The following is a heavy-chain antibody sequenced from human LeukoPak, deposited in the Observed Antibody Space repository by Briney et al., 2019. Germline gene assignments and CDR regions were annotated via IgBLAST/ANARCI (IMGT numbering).Heavy chain of an antibody. CDR2: IYYSGST. CDR3: AKGYSSGWYLFDY. J-gene: IGHJ4*02. V-gene: IGHV4-61*01. Sequence: SETLSLTCTVSGGSISISSYYWSWIRQPPGKGLEWIGYIYYSGSTNYNPSLKSRVTISVDTSKNQSSLKLSSVTAADTAVYYCAKGYSSGWYLFDYWGQGTLVTVSS. D-gene: IGHD6-19*01. CDR1: GGSISISSYY.